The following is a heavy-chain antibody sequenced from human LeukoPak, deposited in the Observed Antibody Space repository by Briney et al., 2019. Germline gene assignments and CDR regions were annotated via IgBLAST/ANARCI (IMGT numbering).Heavy chain of an antibody. V-gene: IGHV3-NL1*01. CDR2: IGRSGGGT. CDR3: ARGYDSTGYSLDYYHGMDV. CDR1: GFTFSSYG. D-gene: IGHD3-22*01. J-gene: IGHJ6*02. Sequence: GRSLRLSCAASGFTFSSYGMHWVRQAPGKGLEWVSVIGRSGGGTYYADSVKGRFTISRDYSKNTLYLQMNSLRAEDTAVYYCARGYDSTGYSLDYYHGMDVWGQGTTVTVSS.